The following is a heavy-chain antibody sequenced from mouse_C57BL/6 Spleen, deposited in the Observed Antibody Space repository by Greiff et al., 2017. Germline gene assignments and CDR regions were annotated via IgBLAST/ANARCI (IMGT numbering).Heavy chain of an antibody. D-gene: IGHD1-1*01. CDR3: AKIGVITTVVEDYAMDY. CDR2: IWGDGST. J-gene: IGHJ4*01. Sequence: VKLMESGPGLVAPSQSLSITCTVSGFSLTSYGVSWVRQPPGKGLEWLGVIWGDGSTNYHSALISRLSISKDNSKSQVFLKLNSLQTDDTATYYCAKIGVITTVVEDYAMDYWGQGTSVTVSS. V-gene: IGHV2-3*01. CDR1: GFSLTSYG.